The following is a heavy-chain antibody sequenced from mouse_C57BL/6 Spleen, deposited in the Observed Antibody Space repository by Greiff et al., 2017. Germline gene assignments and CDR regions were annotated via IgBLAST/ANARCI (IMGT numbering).Heavy chain of an antibody. CDR3: ARWRGDYDDDY. CDR2: IYPGDGDT. CDR1: GYAFSSSW. Sequence: VKLQESGPELVKPGASVKISCKASGYAFSSSWMNWVKQRPGKGLEWIGRIYPGDGDTNYNGKFKGKATLTADKSSSTAYMQLSSLTSEDSAVYFCARWRGDYDDDYWGQGTTLTVSS. J-gene: IGHJ2*01. D-gene: IGHD2-4*01. V-gene: IGHV1-82*01.